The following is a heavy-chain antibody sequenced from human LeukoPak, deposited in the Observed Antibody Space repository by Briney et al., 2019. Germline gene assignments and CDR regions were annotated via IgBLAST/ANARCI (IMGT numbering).Heavy chain of an antibody. D-gene: IGHD3-22*01. Sequence: PSETLSLTCTVSGGSISSGDYYWSWIRQPPGKGLEWIGYIYYSGSTYYNPSLKSRVTISVDTSKNQFSLKLSSVTAADTYVYYCAREGSSGYYLYYYYMDVWGKGTTVTVSS. CDR1: GGSISSGDYY. J-gene: IGHJ6*03. CDR2: IYYSGST. CDR3: AREGSSGYYLYYYYMDV. V-gene: IGHV4-30-4*08.